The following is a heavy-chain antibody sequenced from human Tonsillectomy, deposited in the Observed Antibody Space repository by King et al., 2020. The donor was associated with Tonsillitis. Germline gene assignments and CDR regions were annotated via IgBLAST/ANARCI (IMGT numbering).Heavy chain of an antibody. J-gene: IGHJ2*01. CDR2: IKQDGSEK. Sequence: EVQLVESGGGLVQPGGSLRLSCAASGFTFSSYWMSWVRQAPGKGLEWVANIKQDGSEKYYVGSVKGRLTISRDNAKNSLYLQMNSLRAEDRAVYYVARAEVWDTAMEFRRYDLWGRGTLVTVSS. CDR3: ARAEVWDTAMEFRRYDL. D-gene: IGHD5-18*01. CDR1: GFTFSSYW. V-gene: IGHV3-7*01.